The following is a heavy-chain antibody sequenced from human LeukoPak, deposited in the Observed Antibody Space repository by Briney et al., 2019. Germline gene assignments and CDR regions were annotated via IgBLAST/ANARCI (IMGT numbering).Heavy chain of an antibody. Sequence: GASVKVSCKASGGTFSSYAISWVRQAPGQGLEWMGGIIPIFGTANYAQKFQGRVTMTRDTSLSTAYMELSSLRSEDTAMYYCARDARGAAAADDAFDLWGQGTVVTVSS. CDR2: IIPIFGTA. CDR3: ARDARGAAAADDAFDL. V-gene: IGHV1-69*05. J-gene: IGHJ3*01. D-gene: IGHD6-13*01. CDR1: GGTFSSYA.